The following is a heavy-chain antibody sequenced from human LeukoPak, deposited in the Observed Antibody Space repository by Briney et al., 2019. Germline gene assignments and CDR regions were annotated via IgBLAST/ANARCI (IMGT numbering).Heavy chain of an antibody. V-gene: IGHV3-20*04. CDR3: ARVKGSGYRNSIDY. CDR2: INWNGGST. CDR1: GFTFDDYA. D-gene: IGHD3-3*01. J-gene: IGHJ4*02. Sequence: GGSLRLSCAASGFTFDDYAMNWVRQAPGKGLEWVSGINWNGGSTYYRDSVKGRFTISRDNAKNSLYLQMNSLRAEDTALYYCARVKGSGYRNSIDYWGQETLVTVSS.